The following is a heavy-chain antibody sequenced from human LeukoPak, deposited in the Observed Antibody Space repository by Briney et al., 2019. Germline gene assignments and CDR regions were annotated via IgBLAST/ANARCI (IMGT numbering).Heavy chain of an antibody. CDR2: IKQDGSDK. CDR3: AKEAYPTMTAVYYYGMGV. V-gene: IGHV3-7*05. J-gene: IGHJ6*02. Sequence: GGSLRLSCAASGFTFSSYWMSWVRQAPGKGLEWVANIKQDGSDKNYVDSVKGRFTISKDNAKNTLYLQMSSLRVEDTALYYCAKEAYPTMTAVYYYGMGVWGLGTTVTVSS. CDR1: GFTFSSYW. D-gene: IGHD4-17*01.